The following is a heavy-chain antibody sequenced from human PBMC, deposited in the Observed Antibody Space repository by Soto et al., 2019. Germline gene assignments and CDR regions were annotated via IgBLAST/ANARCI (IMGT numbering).Heavy chain of an antibody. CDR3: ARWRFEGYNWFDP. Sequence: SETLSLTCTVSGNSISSYYWSWIRQPPGKGLEWIGYVLYIGSTNYNPSLRSRVTISISTSKNQFSLKLSSVTAADTAVYYCARWRFEGYNWFDPWGQGTLVTVSS. D-gene: IGHD3-16*01. CDR2: VLYIGST. J-gene: IGHJ5*01. V-gene: IGHV4-59*01. CDR1: GNSISSYY.